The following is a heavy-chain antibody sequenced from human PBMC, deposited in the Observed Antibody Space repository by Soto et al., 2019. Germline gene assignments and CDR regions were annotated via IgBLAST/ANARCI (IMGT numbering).Heavy chain of an antibody. CDR2: INPNSGGT. Sequence: ASVKVSCKASGSTFTGYYMHWVRQAPGQGLEWMGWINPNSGGTNYAQKFQGWVTMTRDTSISTAYMELSRLRSDDTAVYYCARARQAKAPYSSGWYLFDYWGQGTLVTVSS. D-gene: IGHD6-19*01. J-gene: IGHJ4*02. CDR3: ARARQAKAPYSSGWYLFDY. CDR1: GSTFTGYY. V-gene: IGHV1-2*04.